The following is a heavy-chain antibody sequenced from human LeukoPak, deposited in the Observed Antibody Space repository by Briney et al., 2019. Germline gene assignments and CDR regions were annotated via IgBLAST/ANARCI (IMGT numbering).Heavy chain of an antibody. Sequence: PGGSLRLSCVASGFTFSSHGMHWVRQAPGKGLEWVAFIRYDGSNKYYADSVKGRFTISRDNSKNTLYLQMNSLRAEDTAVYYCANPVDTAMEIVDYWGQGTLVTVSS. V-gene: IGHV3-30*02. D-gene: IGHD5-18*01. J-gene: IGHJ4*02. CDR3: ANPVDTAMEIVDY. CDR1: GFTFSSHG. CDR2: IRYDGSNK.